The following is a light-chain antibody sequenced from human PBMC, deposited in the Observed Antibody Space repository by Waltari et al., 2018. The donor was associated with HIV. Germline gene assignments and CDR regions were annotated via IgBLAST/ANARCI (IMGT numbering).Light chain of an antibody. CDR3: SSHTTTTTLWV. Sequence: QSALTQPASVSGSPGQSITISCTGASSDVGIFKYVTWYQQHPGKAPKVIIYDFINLLSGVSNRFAGSKSDNTASLTISGLQAEDEADYYCSSHTTTTTLWVFGGGTKLTVL. J-gene: IGLJ2*01. V-gene: IGLV2-14*03. CDR2: DFI. CDR1: SSDVGIFKY.